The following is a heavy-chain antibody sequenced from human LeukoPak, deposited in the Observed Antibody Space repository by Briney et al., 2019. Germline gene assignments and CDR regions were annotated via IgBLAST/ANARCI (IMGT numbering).Heavy chain of an antibody. D-gene: IGHD3-9*01. Sequence: PGGSLRLSCAASGFTFSTYVMSWVRQAPGKGLEWVSGISGSGDNTYYADSVKGRFTISRDNSKNTLYLQMNSLRAEDTAVYYCAKRSGYVTDFDYWGQGTLVTVSS. J-gene: IGHJ4*02. V-gene: IGHV3-23*01. CDR3: AKRSGYVTDFDY. CDR2: ISGSGDNT. CDR1: GFTFSTYV.